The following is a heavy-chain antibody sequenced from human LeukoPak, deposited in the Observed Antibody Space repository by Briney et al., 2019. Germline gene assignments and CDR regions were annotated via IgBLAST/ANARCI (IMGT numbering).Heavy chain of an antibody. Sequence: PGGSLRLSCAASGFTFSSYSMNWVRQAPGKGLEWVSSISSSSSYIYYADSVKGRLTISRDNAKNSLYLQMNSLRAEDTAVYYCARAVATMVFDYWGQGTLVTVSS. CDR3: ARAVATMVFDY. V-gene: IGHV3-21*01. CDR2: ISSSSSYI. J-gene: IGHJ4*02. CDR1: GFTFSSYS. D-gene: IGHD5-12*01.